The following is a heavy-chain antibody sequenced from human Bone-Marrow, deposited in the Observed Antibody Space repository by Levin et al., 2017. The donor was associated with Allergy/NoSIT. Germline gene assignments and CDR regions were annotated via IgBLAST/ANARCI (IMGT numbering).Heavy chain of an antibody. CDR2: ISYDGSNK. D-gene: IGHD5-12*01. CDR1: GFTFSSYA. Sequence: GESLKISCAASGFTFSSYAMHWVRQAPGKGLEWVAVISYDGSNKYYADSVKGRFTISRDNSKNTLYLQMNSLRAEDTAVYYCAREESGYSGYDKYYYYYGMDVWGQGTTVTVSS. V-gene: IGHV3-30*04. CDR3: AREESGYSGYDKYYYYYGMDV. J-gene: IGHJ6*02.